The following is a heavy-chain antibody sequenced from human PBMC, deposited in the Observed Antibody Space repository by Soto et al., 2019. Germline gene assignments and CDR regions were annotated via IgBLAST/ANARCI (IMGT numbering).Heavy chain of an antibody. CDR2: IKSDGSDT. CDR3: VRVGYGDLGG. D-gene: IGHD4-17*01. Sequence: EVQLVESGGGLVQPGGSLRLSCAASGFTFSSYWMHWVRQAPGKGLVWVSRIKSDGSDTSYADSVKGRFTISRDNAKNTLYLQMSSLRAEDTVVYYCVRVGYGDLGGWGQGTLVTVSS. CDR1: GFTFSSYW. J-gene: IGHJ4*02. V-gene: IGHV3-74*01.